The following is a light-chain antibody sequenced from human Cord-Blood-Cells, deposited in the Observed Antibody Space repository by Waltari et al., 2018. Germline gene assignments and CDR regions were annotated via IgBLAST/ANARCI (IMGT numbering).Light chain of an antibody. CDR3: QQYDNLPCT. J-gene: IGKJ3*01. CDR2: DAS. Sequence: DIQMTPSPSSLSASVGARVTITCQASQDSSNYLNWYQQKPGKAPKLLIYDASNLETGVPSRFSGSGSGTDFTFTISSLQPEDIATYYCQQYDNLPCTFGPGTKVDIK. CDR1: QDSSNY. V-gene: IGKV1-33*01.